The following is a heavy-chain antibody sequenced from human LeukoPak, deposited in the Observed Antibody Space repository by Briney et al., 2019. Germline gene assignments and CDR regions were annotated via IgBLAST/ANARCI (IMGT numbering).Heavy chain of an antibody. J-gene: IGHJ4*02. V-gene: IGHV1-46*01. CDR2: INPSGSST. Sequence: ASVKVSCKASGYTFTSHYMHWVRQAPGQGLEWMGLINPSGSSTLYAQKFQGRVTMTRNTSISTAYMELSSLRAEDTAVYYCAKDLLGCYYDSSGYCPVSPRYYFDYWGQGTLVTVSS. D-gene: IGHD3-22*01. CDR1: GYTFTSHY. CDR3: AKDLLGCYYDSSGYCPVSPRYYFDY.